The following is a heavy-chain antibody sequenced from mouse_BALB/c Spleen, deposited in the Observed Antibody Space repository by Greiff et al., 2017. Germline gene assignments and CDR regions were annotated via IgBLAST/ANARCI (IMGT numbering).Heavy chain of an antibody. CDR1: GYTFTDYN. Sequence: VHVKQSGPELVKPGASVKISCKASGYTFTDYNMHWVKQSHGKSLEWIGYIYPYNGGTGYNQKFKSKATLTVDNSSSTAYMELRSLTSEDSAVYYCARGGLEGWYFDVWGAGTTVTVSS. J-gene: IGHJ1*01. D-gene: IGHD2-2*01. CDR2: IYPYNGGT. V-gene: IGHV1S29*02. CDR3: ARGGLEGWYFDV.